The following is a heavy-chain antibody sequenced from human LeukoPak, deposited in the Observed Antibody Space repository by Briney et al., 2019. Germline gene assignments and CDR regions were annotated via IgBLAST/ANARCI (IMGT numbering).Heavy chain of an antibody. Sequence: GGSLRLSCAASGFTFSSYAMHWVRQAPGKGLEWVAVISYDGSNKYYADSVKGRFTISRDNSKNTLYLQMNSLRAEDTAVYYCAGEHIGGYSYGSRDYWGQGTLVTASS. CDR3: AGEHIGGYSYGSRDY. CDR1: GFTFSSYA. J-gene: IGHJ4*02. D-gene: IGHD5-18*01. CDR2: ISYDGSNK. V-gene: IGHV3-30-3*01.